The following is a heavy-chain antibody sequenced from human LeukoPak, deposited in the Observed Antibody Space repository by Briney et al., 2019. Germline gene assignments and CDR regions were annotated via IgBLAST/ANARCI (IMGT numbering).Heavy chain of an antibody. CDR1: GFTFSGYA. D-gene: IGHD3-10*01. CDR2: IRGSGGST. Sequence: GGSLRLACAASGFTFSGYAMSWVRQAPGKGLEWVSAIRGSGGSTYYEDSVKGRFTISRDNSKNTLYLQMNSLRAEDTAVYYCAKDAYYRIGYFQHWGQGTLVTVSS. J-gene: IGHJ1*01. CDR3: AKDAYYRIGYFQH. V-gene: IGHV3-23*01.